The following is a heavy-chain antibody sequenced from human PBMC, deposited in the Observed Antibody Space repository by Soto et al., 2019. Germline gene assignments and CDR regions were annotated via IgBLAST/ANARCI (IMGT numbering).Heavy chain of an antibody. Sequence: QVPVVESGGGVVQPGRSLRLSCAASGFTFSSHAMHWVRQAPGKGLEWVAFISYDGSNQHYADSVKGRFTISRDNSENTLYLQMNSLRGEDTAMYYCARDLGAWKFDYWGQGTLVTVSS. CDR1: GFTFSSHA. CDR2: ISYDGSNQ. V-gene: IGHV3-30-3*01. CDR3: ARDLGAWKFDY. J-gene: IGHJ4*02. D-gene: IGHD1-1*01.